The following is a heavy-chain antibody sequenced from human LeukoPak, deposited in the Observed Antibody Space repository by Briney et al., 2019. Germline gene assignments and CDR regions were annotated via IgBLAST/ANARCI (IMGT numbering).Heavy chain of an antibody. Sequence: PVGSLRLSCAASGFSSSTTWAYRVRDAPGKGGWWVARINSDGTGIIYADSVKGRFTLSRDNTKNTRFLQMNSLRAEDTAVYYCARDRYYSVDYWGQGTLVTVSS. V-gene: IGHV3-74*01. J-gene: IGHJ4*02. CDR2: INSDGTGI. CDR1: GFSSSTTW. CDR3: ARDRYYSVDY. D-gene: IGHD1-26*01.